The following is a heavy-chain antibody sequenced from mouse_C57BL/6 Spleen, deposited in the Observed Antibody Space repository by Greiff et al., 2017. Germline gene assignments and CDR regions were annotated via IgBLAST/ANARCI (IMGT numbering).Heavy chain of an antibody. CDR1: GFTFSSYA. Sequence: EVMLVESGGGLVKPGGSLKLSCAASGFTFSSYAMSWVRQTPEKRLEWVATISDGGSYTYYPDNVKGRFTISRDNAKNNLYLQMSHLKSDDTAMYYCARDWASGNYFDYWGQGTTLTVSS. D-gene: IGHD1-3*01. J-gene: IGHJ2*01. CDR3: ARDWASGNYFDY. V-gene: IGHV5-4*01. CDR2: ISDGGSYT.